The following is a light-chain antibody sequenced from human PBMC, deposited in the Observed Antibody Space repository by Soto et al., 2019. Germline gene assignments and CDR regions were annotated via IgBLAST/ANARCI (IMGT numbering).Light chain of an antibody. J-gene: IGLJ2*01. V-gene: IGLV2-8*01. CDR3: TSFAGNFNVV. CDR1: ISDIGGYNY. CDR2: EVT. Sequence: QSALTQPPSASGSPGQSVTISCTGTISDIGGYNYVSWYQQPPGKAPKLMIYEVTKRPSGVPDRFSGSKSGNTASLTVSGLQAEDEADYYCTSFAGNFNVVFGGGTKLTVL.